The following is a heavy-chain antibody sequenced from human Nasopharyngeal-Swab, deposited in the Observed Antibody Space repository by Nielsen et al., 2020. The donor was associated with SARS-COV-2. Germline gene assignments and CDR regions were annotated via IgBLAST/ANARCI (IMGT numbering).Heavy chain of an antibody. CDR3: ARGQGPRHYYDSSGYYYDVLGRGYYFDY. V-gene: IGHV4-34*01. J-gene: IGHJ4*02. Sequence: WIRQPPGKGLEWVGVINHSGSTNYKPSLKKRVTISVDTSKNQFSLKLSSVTAADTAVYYCARGQGPRHYYDSSGYYYDVLGRGYYFDYWGQGTLVTVSS. CDR2: INHSGST. D-gene: IGHD3-22*01.